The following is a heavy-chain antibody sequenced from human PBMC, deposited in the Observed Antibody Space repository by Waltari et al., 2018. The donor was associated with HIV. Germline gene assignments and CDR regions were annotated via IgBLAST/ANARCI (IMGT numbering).Heavy chain of an antibody. CDR1: GGSFSAYY. Sequence: VQLHQWGAGLLKPSETLSLTSAVYGGSFSAYYWSWFRQPPGQGLEWIGEINHSGSTNYNPSLKSRVTILVDTSKNQLSLNLSSVTAADTAVYYCARDFCSGGSCQGAFDIWSQGTMVTVSS. CDR3: ARDFCSGGSCQGAFDI. V-gene: IGHV4-34*01. J-gene: IGHJ3*02. CDR2: INHSGST. D-gene: IGHD2-15*01.